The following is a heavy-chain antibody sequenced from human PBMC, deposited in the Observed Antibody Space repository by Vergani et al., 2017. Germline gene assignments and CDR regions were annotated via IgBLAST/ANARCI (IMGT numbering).Heavy chain of an antibody. CDR3: ARVQHYYDRRGYYYYYYGMDV. V-gene: IGHV4-39*07. Sequence: QLQLPESGPGLVKPSETLSLTCTVSGGSISSSSYYWGWIRQPPGKGLEWIGSIYYSGSTYYNPSLKSRVTISVDTSKNQFALKLSSVTAADTAVYYCARVQHYYDRRGYYYYYYGMDVWGQGTTVTVSS. CDR2: IYYSGST. D-gene: IGHD3-22*01. J-gene: IGHJ6*02. CDR1: GGSISSSSYY.